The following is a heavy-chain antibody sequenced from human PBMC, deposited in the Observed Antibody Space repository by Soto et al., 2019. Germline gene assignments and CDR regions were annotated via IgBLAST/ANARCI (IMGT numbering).Heavy chain of an antibody. D-gene: IGHD3-9*01. CDR1: GFTFSSYG. Sequence: GGSLRLSCAASGFTFSSYGMHWVRQAPGKGLEWVASIWYDGSNEDYADSVKGRFTISRDNSKNTVSLQMNSLRAEDTAVYYCARDGHRYLCVHYGLDVWGQGTTGTVAS. J-gene: IGHJ6*02. CDR2: IWYDGSNE. V-gene: IGHV3-33*01. CDR3: ARDGHRYLCVHYGLDV.